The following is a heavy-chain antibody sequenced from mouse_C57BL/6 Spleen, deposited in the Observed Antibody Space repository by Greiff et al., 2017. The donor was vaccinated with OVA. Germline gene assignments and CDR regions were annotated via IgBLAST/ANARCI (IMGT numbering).Heavy chain of an antibody. CDR2: ISGGGGNT. J-gene: IGHJ4*01. V-gene: IGHV5-9*01. Sequence: EVMLVESGGGLVKPGGSLKLSCAASGFTFSSYTMSWVRQTPEKRLEWVATISGGGGNTYYPDSVKGRFTISRDNAKNTLYLQMSSLRFEDTALYYCARRWLLLAMDYWGQGTSVTVSS. CDR1: GFTFSSYT. CDR3: ARRWLLLAMDY. D-gene: IGHD2-3*01.